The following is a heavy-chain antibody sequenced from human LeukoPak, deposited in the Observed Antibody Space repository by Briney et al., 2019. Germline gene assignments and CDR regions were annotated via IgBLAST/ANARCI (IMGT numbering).Heavy chain of an antibody. V-gene: IGHV3-33*01. CDR2: IWYDGSNK. CDR3: AREPTLNTGDIDY. J-gene: IGHJ4*02. Sequence: GGSLRLSCAASGFTFSSYGMHWVRQAPGKGLEWVAVIWYDGSNKYYADSVKGRFTISRDNSKNTLYLQMNSLRAEDTAVYYCAREPTLNTGDIDYWGQGTLVTVSS. D-gene: IGHD1-26*01. CDR1: GFTFSSYG.